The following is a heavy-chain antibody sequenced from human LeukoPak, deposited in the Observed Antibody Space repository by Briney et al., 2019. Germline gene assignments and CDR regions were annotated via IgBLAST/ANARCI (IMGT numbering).Heavy chain of an antibody. J-gene: IGHJ3*02. CDR3: ARDESVFDI. D-gene: IGHD5/OR15-5a*01. Sequence: ASVKVSCKAPGYTFTTYGISWVRQAPGQGLEWMGWISPYNGNTNYAQKLQGRVTMTTDTSSTTAYMELRSLRSDDTAMYYCARDESVFDIWGQGTMVTVSS. V-gene: IGHV1-18*01. CDR2: ISPYNGNT. CDR1: GYTFTTYG.